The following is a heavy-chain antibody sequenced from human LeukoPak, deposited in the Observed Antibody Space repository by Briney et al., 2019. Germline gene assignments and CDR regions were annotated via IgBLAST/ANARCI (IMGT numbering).Heavy chain of an antibody. CDR3: ARDKAMVRGVFDY. D-gene: IGHD3-10*01. V-gene: IGHV3-21*01. CDR1: GFTFSSYS. CDR2: ISSSSSYI. Sequence: PGGSLRLSCAASGFTFSSYSMNWVRQAPGKGLEWVSSISSSSSYIYYADSVKGRFTISRDNAKNPLYLQMNSLRAEDTAVYYCARDKAMVRGVFDYWGQGTLVTVSS. J-gene: IGHJ4*02.